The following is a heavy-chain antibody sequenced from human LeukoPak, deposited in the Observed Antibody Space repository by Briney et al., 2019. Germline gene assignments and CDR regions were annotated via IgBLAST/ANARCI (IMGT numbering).Heavy chain of an antibody. CDR1: GGSFRGYY. V-gene: IGHV4-34*01. D-gene: IGHD3-10*01. J-gene: IGHJ3*02. CDR3: ARESYIYGSGSHDAFDI. Sequence: SETLFLTCAVYGGSFRGYYWSWIRQPPGKGLEWIGEINHSESTNYNPSLKSRVTISVDTSKNQFSLKLSSVTAADTAAHYCARESYIYGSGSHDAFDIWGQGTMVTVSS. CDR2: INHSEST.